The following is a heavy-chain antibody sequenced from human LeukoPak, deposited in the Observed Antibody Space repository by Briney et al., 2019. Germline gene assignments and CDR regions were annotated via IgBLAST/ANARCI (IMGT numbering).Heavy chain of an antibody. D-gene: IGHD2/OR15-2a*01. V-gene: IGHV3-48*01. CDR3: VRDNPRCCGVIPSNIDDY. CDR2: INGGGSPI. CDR1: GFTFSSYA. Sequence: GGSLRLSCAASGFTFSSYAMSWVRQAPGKGLEWVAYINGGGSPIYYADSVRGRFTTSRDNAKNSLYLQMNSLRAEDTAVYYCVRDNPRCCGVIPSNIDDYWGQGTLVTVSS. J-gene: IGHJ4*02.